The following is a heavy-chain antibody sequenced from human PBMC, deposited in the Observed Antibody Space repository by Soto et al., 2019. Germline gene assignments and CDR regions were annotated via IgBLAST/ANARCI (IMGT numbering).Heavy chain of an antibody. CDR3: ARDERIAVAGTDT. V-gene: IGHV3-23*01. J-gene: IGHJ5*02. CDR1: GFTFSNYA. CDR2: ISGPGGST. Sequence: EVHLLESGGGLVQPGGSLRLSCAASGFTFSNYAMTWVRQAAGKGLEWVSSISGPGGSTYYTDSVQGRFTISRDNSKNTLFLQMHSLRAEDTALYYCARDERIAVAGTDTWGQGILVTVTS. D-gene: IGHD6-19*01.